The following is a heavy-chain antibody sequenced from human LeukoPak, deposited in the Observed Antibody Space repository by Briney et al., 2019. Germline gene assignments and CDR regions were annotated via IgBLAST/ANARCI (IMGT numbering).Heavy chain of an antibody. CDR1: GFTFNRYN. Sequence: GGSLRLSCAASGFTFNRYNMNWVRRAPGKGLEWVSSISTSSSYIYYADSVRGRFTISRDNAKNSLYLQMNSLRAEDTAIYYCARRAGSYSHSYDYWGQGTLVTVSS. V-gene: IGHV3-21*04. CDR3: ARRAGSYSHSYDY. CDR2: ISTSSSYI. J-gene: IGHJ4*02. D-gene: IGHD2-15*01.